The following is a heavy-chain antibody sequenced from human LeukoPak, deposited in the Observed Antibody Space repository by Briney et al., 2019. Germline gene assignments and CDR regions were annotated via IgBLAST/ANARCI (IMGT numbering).Heavy chain of an antibody. J-gene: IGHJ4*02. CDR3: ARDTIVGATFDY. Sequence: GGSLRLSCAASGFTFSSYSVNWVRQAPGKGLEWVSSISSSSSYIYYADSVKGRFTISRDNAKNSLYLQMNSLRAEDTAVYYCARDTIVGATFDYWGQGTLVTVSS. V-gene: IGHV3-21*01. CDR1: GFTFSSYS. CDR2: ISSSSSYI. D-gene: IGHD1-26*01.